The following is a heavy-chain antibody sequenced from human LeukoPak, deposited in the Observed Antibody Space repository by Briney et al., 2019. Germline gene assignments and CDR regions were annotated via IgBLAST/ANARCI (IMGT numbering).Heavy chain of an antibody. CDR2: INHSGST. D-gene: IGHD2/OR15-2a*01. CDR1: GVSFSGYY. J-gene: IGHJ3*02. V-gene: IGHV4-34*01. CDR3: ARRQIRTFLHSSAFDI. Sequence: SETLSLTCAVYGVSFSGYYWRWIRQPPGKGLEWIGEINHSGSTNYNPSLKSRVTISVDTSKNQFSLKLSSVTAADTAVYYCARRQIRTFLHSSAFDIWGQGTMVTVSS.